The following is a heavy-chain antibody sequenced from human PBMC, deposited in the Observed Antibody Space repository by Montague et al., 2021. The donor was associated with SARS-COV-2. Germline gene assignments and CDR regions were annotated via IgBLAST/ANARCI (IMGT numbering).Heavy chain of an antibody. D-gene: IGHD3-10*01. CDR3: ASSLAWFEIDY. J-gene: IGHJ4*02. V-gene: IGHV3-30*04. CDR2: ISYDGSNK. CDR1: GFTFSSYA. Sequence: SLRLSCAASGFTFSSYAMHWVRQAPGKGLEWVAVISYDGSNKYYADSVKGRFTISRDNSKNTLYLQMNSLRAGDTAVYYCASSLAWFEIDYWGQGTLVTVSS.